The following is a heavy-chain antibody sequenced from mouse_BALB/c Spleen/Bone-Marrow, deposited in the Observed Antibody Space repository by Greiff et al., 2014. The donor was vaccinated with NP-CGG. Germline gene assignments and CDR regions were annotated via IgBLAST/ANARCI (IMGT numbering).Heavy chain of an antibody. CDR1: GFNIKDTY. Sequence: VQLQQSGAELVKPGALVKLSCTASGFNIKDTYMHWVKQRPEQGLEWIGRIDPANSNTKFAPKFQGKATITADTSSNTAYLHLSSLTSEDTAVYYCARGIPYYPMDFWGQGTSVTVSS. D-gene: IGHD5-1-1*01. CDR3: ARGIPYYPMDF. V-gene: IGHV14-3*02. CDR2: IDPANSNT. J-gene: IGHJ4*01.